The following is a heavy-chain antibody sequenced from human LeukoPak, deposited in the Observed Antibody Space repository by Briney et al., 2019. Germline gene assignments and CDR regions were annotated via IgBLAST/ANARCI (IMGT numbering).Heavy chain of an antibody. V-gene: IGHV3-21*05. J-gene: IGHJ4*02. CDR2: IRTTAERANHA. D-gene: IGHD1-1*01. CDR1: GFSFTDYP. Sequence: GESMTLSCATSGFSFTDYPMNWVRHAPGKGLEWISNIRTTAERANHAYYADSVKGRFTISRDNAKNTLYLQMSSLRAEDTAVYYCVRITSVTGGDCWRQGTRLTVSS. CDR3: VRITSVTGGDC.